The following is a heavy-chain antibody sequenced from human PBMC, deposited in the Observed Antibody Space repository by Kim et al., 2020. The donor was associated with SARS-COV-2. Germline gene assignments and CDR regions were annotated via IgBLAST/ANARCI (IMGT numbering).Heavy chain of an antibody. D-gene: IGHD6-13*01. CDR3: ARDPRLRQQLDGASPSFDY. Sequence: ASVKVSCKASGYTFTSYGISWVRQAPGQGLEWMGWISAYNGNTNYAQKLQGRVTMTTDTSTSTAYMELRSLRSDDTAVYYCARDPRLRQQLDGASPSFDYWGQGTLVTVSS. CDR1: GYTFTSYG. CDR2: ISAYNGNT. J-gene: IGHJ4*02. V-gene: IGHV1-18*01.